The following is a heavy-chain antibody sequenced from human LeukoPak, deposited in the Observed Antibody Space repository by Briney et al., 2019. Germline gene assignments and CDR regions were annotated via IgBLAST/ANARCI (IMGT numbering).Heavy chain of an antibody. J-gene: IGHJ6*03. Sequence: GASVTVSCKASGYTFTTYGISWVRQAPGQGLEWMGGIIPIFGTANYAQKFQGRATITADKSTSTAYMELSSLRSEDTAVYYCARGKQLVSSYYYMDVWGKGTTVTVSS. V-gene: IGHV1-69*06. D-gene: IGHD6-6*01. CDR2: IIPIFGTA. CDR3: ARGKQLVSSYYYMDV. CDR1: GYTFTTYG.